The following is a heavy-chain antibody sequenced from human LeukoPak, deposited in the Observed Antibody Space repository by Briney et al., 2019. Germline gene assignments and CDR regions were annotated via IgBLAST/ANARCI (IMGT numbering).Heavy chain of an antibody. D-gene: IGHD6-13*01. J-gene: IGHJ4*02. CDR2: ISYDGSNK. V-gene: IGHV3-30*03. CDR3: ARRAIAEGFDY. Sequence: GGSLRLSCAASGFTFSSYGMHWVRQGPGKGLEWVAVISYDGSNKYYADSVKGRFTISRDSAKNSLYLQMISLRVEDTAVYYCARRAIAEGFDYWGQGTLVTVSS. CDR1: GFTFSSYG.